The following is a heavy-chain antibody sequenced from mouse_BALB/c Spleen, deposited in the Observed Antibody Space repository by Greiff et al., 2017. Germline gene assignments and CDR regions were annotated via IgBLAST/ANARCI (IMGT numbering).Heavy chain of an antibody. V-gene: IGHV14-1*02. J-gene: IGHJ3*01. CDR2: IDPENGNT. CDR3: AHVYRLAY. CDR1: GFNINDYY. Sequence: VQLQQSGAELVRPGALVKLSCKASGFNINDYYMHWVKQRPEQGLEWIGWIDPENGNTIYDPKFQGKASITADTTSNTAYLQLSSLTSEDTAVYYCAHVYRLAYWGQGTLVTVSA.